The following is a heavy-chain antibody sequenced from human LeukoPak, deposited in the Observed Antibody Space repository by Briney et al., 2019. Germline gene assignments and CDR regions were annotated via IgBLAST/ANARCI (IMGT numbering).Heavy chain of an antibody. CDR3: ARVSPEGISAAVDY. J-gene: IGHJ4*02. CDR2: ISHSGGT. Sequence: SETLSLTCVVYGGSFSGYYWSWIRQPPGKGLEWIGEISHSGGTNYNPSLKSRVTISVDTSKNQFSLKLSSVTAADTAVYYCARVSPEGISAAVDYWGQGTLVTVSS. D-gene: IGHD6-13*01. V-gene: IGHV4-34*01. CDR1: GGSFSGYY.